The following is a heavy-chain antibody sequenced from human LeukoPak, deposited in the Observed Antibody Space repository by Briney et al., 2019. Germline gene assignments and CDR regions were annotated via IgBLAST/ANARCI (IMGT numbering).Heavy chain of an antibody. CDR1: GGTISSGDYY. J-gene: IGHJ4*02. CDR3: ARETGEYSSSIDY. V-gene: IGHV4-30-4*08. Sequence: PSETLSLTCTVSGGTISSGDYYWSWIRQPPGKGLEWIGNIYYSGSTYYNPSLKSRVTISVDTSKNQFSLKLSSVAAADTAVYYCARETGEYSSSIDYWGQGTLVTVSS. CDR2: IYYSGST. D-gene: IGHD6-6*01.